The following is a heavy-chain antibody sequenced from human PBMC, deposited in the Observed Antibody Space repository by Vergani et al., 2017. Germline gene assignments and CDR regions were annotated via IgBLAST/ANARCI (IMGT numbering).Heavy chain of an antibody. CDR2: INPSGGST. CDR1: GYTFTSYY. Sequence: QVQLVQSGAEVKKPGASVKVSCKASGYTFTSYYMHWVRQAPGQGLEWMGIINPSGGSTSYAQKFQGRVTMTRDTSTSTVYMELSSLRSEDTAVYYCARLDCSSTSCYETTFDYWGQGTLVTVSS. J-gene: IGHJ4*02. CDR3: ARLDCSSTSCYETTFDY. D-gene: IGHD2-2*01. V-gene: IGHV1-46*01.